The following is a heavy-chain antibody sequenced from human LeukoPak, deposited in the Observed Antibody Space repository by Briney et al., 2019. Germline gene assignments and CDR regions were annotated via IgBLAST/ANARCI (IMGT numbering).Heavy chain of an antibody. CDR3: ARGARYSPI. CDR2: IYYSGST. Sequence: ASETLSLTCTVSGGSISTYYWSWIRQPPGKGLEWIGYIYYSGSTNYNPSLKSRVTISVDTSKNQFSLKLSSVTAADRAVYYCARGARYSPIWGQGTMVTVSS. J-gene: IGHJ3*02. D-gene: IGHD6-13*01. CDR1: GGSISTYY. V-gene: IGHV4-59*01.